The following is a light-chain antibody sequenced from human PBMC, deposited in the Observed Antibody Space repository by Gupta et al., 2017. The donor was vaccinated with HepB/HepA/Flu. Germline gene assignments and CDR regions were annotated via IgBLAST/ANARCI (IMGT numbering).Light chain of an antibody. Sequence: QSALTQPPSASGSPGQSVTISCTGTSSDVGGYNYVSWHQQHPGKAPKVMIYEVSKRPSGVPDRFSGSKSGNTASLTVSGLQAEDEADYYCSSHAGSKTFIGTGTQVTVL. CDR1: SSDVGGYNY. CDR2: EVS. CDR3: SSHAGSKTF. J-gene: IGLJ1*01. V-gene: IGLV2-8*01.